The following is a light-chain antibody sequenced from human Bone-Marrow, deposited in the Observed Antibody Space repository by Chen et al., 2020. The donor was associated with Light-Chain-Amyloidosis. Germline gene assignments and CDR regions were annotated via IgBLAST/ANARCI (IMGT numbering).Light chain of an antibody. J-gene: IGLJ2*01. V-gene: IGLV3-25*03. Sequence: SYELTQPPSVSVSPGQTARNHCSGDDLPTKYAYWYQQKPGQAPVLVIHRDTERPSGISERFSGSSSGTTATLTISGVQAEDEADYHCQSADSSGTYEVIFGGGTKLTVL. CDR1: DLPTKY. CDR3: QSADSSGTYEVI. CDR2: RDT.